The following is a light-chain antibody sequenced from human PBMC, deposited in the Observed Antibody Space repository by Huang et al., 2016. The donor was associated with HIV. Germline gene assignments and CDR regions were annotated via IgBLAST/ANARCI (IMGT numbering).Light chain of an antibody. Sequence: IQLTQSPSSLSASVGDRVTITCRASQGISSYLAWYQQKPGQAPKLLIYAASTLQSGVPSRFSCSGSGTDFTLTISSLQPEDFATYYCQQLNSYPYTFGQGTKLEIK. J-gene: IGKJ2*01. CDR2: AAS. CDR3: QQLNSYPYT. CDR1: QGISSY. V-gene: IGKV1-9*01.